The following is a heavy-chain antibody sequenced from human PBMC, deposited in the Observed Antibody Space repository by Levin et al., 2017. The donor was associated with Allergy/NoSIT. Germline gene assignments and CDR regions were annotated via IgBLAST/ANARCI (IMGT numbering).Heavy chain of an antibody. Sequence: ASVKVSCKASGYTFTSYYMHWVRQAPGQGLEWMGIINPSGGSTSYAQKFQGRVTMTRDTSTSTVYMELSSLRSEDTAVYYCARDHRIPAVAGSPYYYYDGMDVWGQGTTVTVSS. J-gene: IGHJ6*02. CDR2: INPSGGST. CDR3: ARDHRIPAVAGSPYYYYDGMDV. CDR1: GYTFTSYY. D-gene: IGHD6-19*01. V-gene: IGHV1-46*01.